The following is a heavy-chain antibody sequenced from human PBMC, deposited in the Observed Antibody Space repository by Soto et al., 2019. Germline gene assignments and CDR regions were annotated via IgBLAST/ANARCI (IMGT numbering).Heavy chain of an antibody. Sequence: ASVNVSCKASGYTFTSYYMHWVRQAPGQGLEWMGIIDPSGGSTSYAQKFQGRVTMTRDTSTSTVYMELSRLRSEDTAVYYCASEYSSSGGDWGQGTLVTVSS. D-gene: IGHD6-6*01. CDR2: IDPSGGST. J-gene: IGHJ4*02. CDR3: ASEYSSSGGD. CDR1: GYTFTSYY. V-gene: IGHV1-46*01.